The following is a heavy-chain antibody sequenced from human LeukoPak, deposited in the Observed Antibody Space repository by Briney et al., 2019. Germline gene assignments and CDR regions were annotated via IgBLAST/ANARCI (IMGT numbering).Heavy chain of an antibody. CDR2: IIPIFGTA. D-gene: IGHD4-17*01. CDR1: GGTFSSYA. Sequence: ASVKVSCKASGGTFSSYAISWVRQAPGQGLEWMGGIIPIFGTANYAQKFQGRVTITTDESTSTAYMELSSLRSEDTAVYYCARGRPSTVTTRYFDYWGQGTLVTVSS. CDR3: ARGRPSTVTTRYFDY. V-gene: IGHV1-69*05. J-gene: IGHJ4*02.